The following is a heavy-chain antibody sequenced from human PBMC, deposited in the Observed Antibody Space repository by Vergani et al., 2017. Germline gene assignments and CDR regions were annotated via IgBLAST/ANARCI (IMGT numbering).Heavy chain of an antibody. J-gene: IGHJ4*02. V-gene: IGHV1-46*01. CDR3: ATPSYSSGWYGGSFDY. D-gene: IGHD6-19*01. CDR1: GYTFTSYY. CDR2: SNPSGGST. Sequence: QVQLVQSGAEVKKPGASVKVSCKASGYTFTSYYMHWVRQAPGQGLEWMGISNPSGGSTSYAQKFQGRVTMTRDTSTSTVYMELSSLRSEDTAVYYCATPSYSSGWYGGSFDYWGQGTLVTVSS.